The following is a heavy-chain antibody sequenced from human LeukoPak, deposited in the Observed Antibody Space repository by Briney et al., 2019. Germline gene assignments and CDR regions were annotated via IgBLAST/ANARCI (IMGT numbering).Heavy chain of an antibody. CDR2: IRSKANSYAT. CDR1: GFTFRGSA. V-gene: IGHV3-73*01. CDR3: TRQVGIAVAGTTN. D-gene: IGHD6-19*01. J-gene: IGHJ4*02. Sequence: GGSLRLSCAASGFTFRGSAMHWGRQASGKGLEWGGRIRSKANSYATAYAPSLKGRFPISRDDSKNTACLQMDRLKTEETAVYYGTRQVGIAVAGTTNWGQGTLVTVSS.